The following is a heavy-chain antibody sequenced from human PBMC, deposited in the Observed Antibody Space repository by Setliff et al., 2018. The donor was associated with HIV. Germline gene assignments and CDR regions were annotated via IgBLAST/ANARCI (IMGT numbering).Heavy chain of an antibody. CDR2: IDHSGRT. CDR1: DDFISSNY. Sequence: SETLSLTCTVSDDFISSNYWSWIRQSPGKGLEWIGEIDHSGRTKYSPSLRSRVSISVDTSKTQFSLKLSSVTAADTAVYYCARDRSSGWSRDWFDTWGQGILVTVSS. V-gene: IGHV4-34*01. D-gene: IGHD6-19*01. J-gene: IGHJ5*02. CDR3: ARDRSSGWSRDWFDT.